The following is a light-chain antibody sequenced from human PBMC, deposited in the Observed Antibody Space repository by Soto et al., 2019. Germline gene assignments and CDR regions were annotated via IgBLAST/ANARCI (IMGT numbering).Light chain of an antibody. Sequence: DIQMTQSPSTLSASVGDTVSITCRASLSISSWLAWYQQKPGKAPKILIYEASNLKSEVPSRFSGSGSGTDFTLTLSGLQSYDFASSYCQQYDRFPFSFGPGTRLEIK. CDR2: EAS. V-gene: IGKV1-5*03. J-gene: IGKJ2*01. CDR1: LSISSW. CDR3: QQYDRFPFS.